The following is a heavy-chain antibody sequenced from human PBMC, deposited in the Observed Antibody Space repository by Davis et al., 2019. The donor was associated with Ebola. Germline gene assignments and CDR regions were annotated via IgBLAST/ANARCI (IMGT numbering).Heavy chain of an antibody. D-gene: IGHD2-2*01. CDR1: GYTFTSYG. CDR2: ISAYNGNT. CDR3: ARAAGVPAAITYYYYYMDV. V-gene: IGHV1-18*01. Sequence: ASVKVSCKASGYTFTSYGISWVRQAPGQGLEWMGWISAYNGNTNYAQKFQGRVTITADESTSTAYMELSSLRSEDTAVYYCARAAGVPAAITYYYYYMDVWGKGTTVTVSS. J-gene: IGHJ6*03.